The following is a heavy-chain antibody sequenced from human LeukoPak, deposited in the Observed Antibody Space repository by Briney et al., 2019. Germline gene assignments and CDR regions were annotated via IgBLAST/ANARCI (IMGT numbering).Heavy chain of an antibody. D-gene: IGHD2-15*01. V-gene: IGHV1-69*13. CDR2: IIPIFGTA. CDR1: GGTFSSYA. CDR3: ARGVVVVAATTLGPLDS. Sequence: SVNVSCKASGGTFSSYAISWVRQAPGQGLEWMGGIIPIFGTANYAQKLQGRVTITADESTSTAYMEVSSLRSGDTAVYYCARGVVVVAATTLGPLDSWGQGTLVTVSA. J-gene: IGHJ4*02.